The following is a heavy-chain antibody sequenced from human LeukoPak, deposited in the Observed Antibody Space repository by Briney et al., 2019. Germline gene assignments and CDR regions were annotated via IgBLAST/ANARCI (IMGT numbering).Heavy chain of an antibody. V-gene: IGHV1-18*01. Sequence: GASVKVSCKASGYTFTSYGISWVRQAPGQGLEWMGWISAYNGNTNYAQKLQGRVTMTTDTSASTAYMELRSLRSDDTAVYYCARDHRNLYSSSPPSSYGMDVWGQGTTVTVSS. J-gene: IGHJ6*02. D-gene: IGHD6-13*01. CDR1: GYTFTSYG. CDR3: ARDHRNLYSSSPPSSYGMDV. CDR2: ISAYNGNT.